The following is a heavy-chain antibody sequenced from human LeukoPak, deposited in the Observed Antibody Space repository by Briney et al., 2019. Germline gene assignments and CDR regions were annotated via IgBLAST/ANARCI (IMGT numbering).Heavy chain of an antibody. D-gene: IGHD3-22*01. CDR1: GFAFSFFA. CDR3: AKETYYDSSGAPLFDY. V-gene: IGHV3-23*01. Sequence: GGALRLSCEASGFAFSFFAMSWLRQPPGKGLEWVSTINANSGTRSYAASVRGRFTISRDNSKNTLYLQMHSLRAEDTAVYYCAKETYYDSSGAPLFDYWGQGTLVTVSS. CDR2: INANSGTR. J-gene: IGHJ4*02.